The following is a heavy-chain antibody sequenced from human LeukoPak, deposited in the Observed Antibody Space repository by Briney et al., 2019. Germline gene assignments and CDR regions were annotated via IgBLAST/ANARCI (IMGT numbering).Heavy chain of an antibody. V-gene: IGHV4-34*01. CDR2: INHSGST. Sequence: SETRSLTCAVYGGSFSGYYWSWIRQPPGKGLEWVGEINHSGSTNYNPSLKSRVTISVDTSKNQFSLKLSSVTAADTAVYYCARHKGHSYGFGAWYGGAYFDYWGQGTLVTVSS. CDR1: GGSFSGYY. D-gene: IGHD5-18*01. CDR3: ARHKGHSYGFGAWYGGAYFDY. J-gene: IGHJ4*02.